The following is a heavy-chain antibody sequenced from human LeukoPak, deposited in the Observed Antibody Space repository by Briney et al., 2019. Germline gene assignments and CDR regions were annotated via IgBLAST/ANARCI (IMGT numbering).Heavy chain of an antibody. V-gene: IGHV3-7*01. CDR1: GFTFSSYW. CDR2: IKQDGSEK. CDR3: ARDHRDGYCSSTSCYRSIDY. D-gene: IGHD2-2*02. J-gene: IGHJ4*02. Sequence: GGSLRLSCAASGFTFSSYWMSWVRQAPGKGLEWVANIKQDGSEKYYVDSVKGRFTISRDNAKNPLYLQMNSLRAEDTAVYYCARDHRDGYCSSTSCYRSIDYWGQGTLVTVSS.